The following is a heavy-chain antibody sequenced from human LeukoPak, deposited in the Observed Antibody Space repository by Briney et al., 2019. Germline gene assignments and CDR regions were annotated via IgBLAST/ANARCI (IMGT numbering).Heavy chain of an antibody. CDR2: ISNGGS. Sequence: PSETLSLTCTVSGASISSLYWNWIRQPPGKGLEWIGYISNGGSSYNPSLNSRVTISIDTSKNQFSLNLSSVTAADTAVYYCARGGGCRSTSCDFDHWGQGTLVTVSS. CDR1: GASISSLY. CDR3: ARGGGCRSTSCDFDH. J-gene: IGHJ4*02. V-gene: IGHV4-59*11. D-gene: IGHD2-2*01.